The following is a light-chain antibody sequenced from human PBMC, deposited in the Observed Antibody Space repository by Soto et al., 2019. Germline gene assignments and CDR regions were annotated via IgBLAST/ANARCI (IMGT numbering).Light chain of an antibody. CDR1: SSNIGSNY. CDR2: RNN. Sequence: QSVLTQPPSASETPGQTVSISCSGSSSNIGSNYVYWYQQLPGTAPKLLIYRNNQRPSGVPDRFSGSKSGTSASLAISGLRSEDEADYYCAAWDDSLSGWMFGGGTKLTVL. J-gene: IGLJ3*02. CDR3: AAWDDSLSGWM. V-gene: IGLV1-47*01.